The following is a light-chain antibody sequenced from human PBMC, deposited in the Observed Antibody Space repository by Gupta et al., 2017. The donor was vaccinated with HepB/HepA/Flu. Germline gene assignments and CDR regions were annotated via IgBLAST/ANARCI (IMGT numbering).Light chain of an antibody. Sequence: SVLPQPPPASGTPGQRVTIYCSGSSSNIGSNTVNWYLPLPGTAPKLLIYSNNQRPSGVPDRFSASKSGTSASLAISGLQAEDEADYYCAAWDDSLNGYVFGTGTKVTVL. J-gene: IGLJ1*01. CDR2: SNN. CDR3: AAWDDSLNGYV. V-gene: IGLV1-44*01. CDR1: SSNIGSNT.